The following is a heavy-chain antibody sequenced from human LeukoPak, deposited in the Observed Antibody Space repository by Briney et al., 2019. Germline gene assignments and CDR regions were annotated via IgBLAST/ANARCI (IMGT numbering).Heavy chain of an antibody. Sequence: SETLSLTCAVYGGSLSGYYWSWIRQPPGKGLEWIGEINHSGSTNYNPSLKSRVTISVDTSKNQFSLKLSSVTAADTAVYYCARGGVRGVIIGWFDPWGQGTLVTVSS. CDR3: ARGGVRGVIIGWFDP. CDR2: INHSGST. V-gene: IGHV4-34*01. D-gene: IGHD3-10*01. CDR1: GGSLSGYY. J-gene: IGHJ5*02.